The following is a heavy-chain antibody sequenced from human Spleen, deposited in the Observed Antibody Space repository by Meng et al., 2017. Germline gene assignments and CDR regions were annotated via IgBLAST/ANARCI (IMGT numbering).Heavy chain of an antibody. V-gene: IGHV1-2*06. CDR1: AYTFTASN. CDR3: AKTYSYGYSDP. CDR2: VITNSGDT. J-gene: IGHJ5*02. D-gene: IGHD5-18*01. Sequence: QVQLGPAGAEVKNPGASGMASCKASAYTFTASNLHWVRQAPGQGLEWMGRVITNSGDTNYVQKFQGRVTMTRDTSMSTVYMELRSLRSDDTAIYYCAKTYSYGYSDPWGQGTLVTVSS.